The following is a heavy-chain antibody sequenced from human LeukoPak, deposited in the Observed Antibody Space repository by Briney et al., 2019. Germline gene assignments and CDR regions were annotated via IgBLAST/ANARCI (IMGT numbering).Heavy chain of an antibody. CDR2: INHSGST. J-gene: IGHJ4*02. V-gene: IGHV4-34*01. Sequence: ASETLSLTCAVYGGSFSGYYWSWIRQPPGKGLEWIGEINHSGSTNYNPSLKSRVTMSVDTSKNQFSLMLSSVTAADTAVYYCARDTDGYSGYSDFDYWGQGTLVTVSS. CDR1: GGSFSGYY. CDR3: ARDTDGYSGYSDFDY. D-gene: IGHD5-12*01.